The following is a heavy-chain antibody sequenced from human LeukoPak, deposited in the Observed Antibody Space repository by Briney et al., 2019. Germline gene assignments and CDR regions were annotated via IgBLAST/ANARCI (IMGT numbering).Heavy chain of an antibody. J-gene: IGHJ4*02. V-gene: IGHV4-4*07. CDR2: IYNSGTT. CDR1: GPSISSFY. Sequence: KASETLSLTCTVSGPSISSFYWTWIRQPAGKGLEWIGRIYNSGTTNYNPSLKSRVTMSLDTSNNQFSLRLSSVTAADTAVYYCAREIIRGSDYEANLDYWGRGTLVTVSA. D-gene: IGHD1-26*01. CDR3: AREIIRGSDYEANLDY.